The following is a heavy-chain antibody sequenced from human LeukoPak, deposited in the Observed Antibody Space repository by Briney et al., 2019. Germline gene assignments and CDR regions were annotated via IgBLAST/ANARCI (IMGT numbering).Heavy chain of an antibody. Sequence: GGSLILSCAASGFTFDYYSMHWVRQAPGKGLEGVSGISWNSGSIGYADSVKGRFTISRDNAKNSLYLQMNSLRAEDTALYYCAKGKTIRGGVITYWGQGTLVTVSS. CDR3: AKGKTIRGGVITY. CDR1: GFTFDYYS. V-gene: IGHV3-9*01. J-gene: IGHJ4*02. D-gene: IGHD3-10*01. CDR2: ISWNSGSI.